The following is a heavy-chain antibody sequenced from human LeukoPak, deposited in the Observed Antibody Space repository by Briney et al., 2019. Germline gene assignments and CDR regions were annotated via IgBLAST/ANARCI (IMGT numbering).Heavy chain of an antibody. CDR3: AISPYRYCSSTSCRSIPWFDP. V-gene: IGHV1-24*01. CDR1: GYTLTELS. Sequence: ASVKVSCKVSGYTLTELSMHWVRQAPGKGLEWMGCFDPEDGETIYAQKFQGRVTMTEDTSTDTAYMELSSLRSEDTAVYYCAISPYRYCSSTSCRSIPWFDPWGQGTLVTVSS. J-gene: IGHJ5*02. CDR2: FDPEDGET. D-gene: IGHD2-2*01.